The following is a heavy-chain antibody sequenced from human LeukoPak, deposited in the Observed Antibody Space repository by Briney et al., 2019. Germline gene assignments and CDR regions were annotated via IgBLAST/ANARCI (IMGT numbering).Heavy chain of an antibody. CDR3: ARDQGSEGYYYGMDV. J-gene: IGHJ6*02. CDR2: IWYDGSNK. Sequence: PGRSLRLSCAASGLTFSSYGMHWVRQAPGKGLEWVAVIWYDGSNKYYADSVKGRFTISRDNPKNTLFLQMNSLRAEDTAVYYCARDQGSEGYYYGMDVRGQGTTVTVSS. CDR1: GLTFSSYG. V-gene: IGHV3-33*01.